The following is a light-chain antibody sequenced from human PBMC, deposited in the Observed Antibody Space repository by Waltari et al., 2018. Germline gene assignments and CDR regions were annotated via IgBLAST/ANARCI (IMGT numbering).Light chain of an antibody. J-gene: IGLJ3*02. CDR1: SGHSSNI. Sequence: QLVLTQSPSASASLGAPVKLTCTLTSGHSSNIIAWRQQQPEEGPRYLIKVNSDGSHSKGDEFPVRFSGSSSGVERYLPISSLQSEDEAVHYRQTGGHGTWVVGGGTKPTVL. CDR2: VNSDGSH. CDR3: QTGGHGTWV. V-gene: IGLV4-69*01.